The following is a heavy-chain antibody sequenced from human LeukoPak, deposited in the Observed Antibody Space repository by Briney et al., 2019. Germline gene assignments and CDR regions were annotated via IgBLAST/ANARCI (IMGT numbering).Heavy chain of an antibody. CDR1: GGSISSSSYY. V-gene: IGHV4-39*07. CDR2: IYYSGST. D-gene: IGHD2-8*01. CDR3: ARVTNGYFDY. Sequence: SETLSLTCTVSGGSISSSSYYWGWIRQPPGKGLEWIGSIYYSGSTYYNPSLKSRVTISVDTSKNQFSLKLSSVTAADTAVYYCARVTNGYFDYWGQGTLVTVSS. J-gene: IGHJ4*02.